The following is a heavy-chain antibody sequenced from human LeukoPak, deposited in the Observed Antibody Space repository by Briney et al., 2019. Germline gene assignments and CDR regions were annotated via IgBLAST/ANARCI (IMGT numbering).Heavy chain of an antibody. CDR2: INHSGST. CDR1: GGSFSGYY. CDR3: AKAVGGYNYGPFDY. D-gene: IGHD5-18*01. Sequence: SETLSLTCAVYGGSFSGYYWSWIRQPPGKGLEWIGEINHSGSTNYNPSLKSRVTISVDTSKNQFSLKLSSVTAADTAVYYCAKAVGGYNYGPFDYWGQGTLVTVSS. V-gene: IGHV4-34*01. J-gene: IGHJ4*02.